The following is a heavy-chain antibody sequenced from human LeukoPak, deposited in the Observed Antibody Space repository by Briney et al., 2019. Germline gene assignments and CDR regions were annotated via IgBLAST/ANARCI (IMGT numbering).Heavy chain of an antibody. Sequence: GESLKISCKGSGYSFTSYWIGWVRQMPGKGLEWMGIIYPGDSDTRYSPSFQGQVTISADKSISTAYVQWSSLKASDTAMYYCARHPERDDYGDSNYYYGMDVWGQGTTVTVSS. J-gene: IGHJ6*02. CDR1: GYSFTSYW. V-gene: IGHV5-51*01. CDR2: IYPGDSDT. D-gene: IGHD4-17*01. CDR3: ARHPERDDYGDSNYYYGMDV.